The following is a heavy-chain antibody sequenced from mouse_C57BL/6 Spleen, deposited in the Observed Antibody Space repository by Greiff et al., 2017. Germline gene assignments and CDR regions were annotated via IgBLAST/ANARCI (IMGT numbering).Heavy chain of an antibody. Sequence: QVQLQQPGAELVKPGASVKLSCKASGYTFTSYCMHWVKQSPGQGLEWIGMIHPNSGSTNYNEKFKSKATLTVEKSSSTAYMQLSSLTSEDSAVYYCAREDGNYVMDYWGQGTSVTVSS. J-gene: IGHJ4*01. V-gene: IGHV1-64*01. D-gene: IGHD2-1*01. CDR3: AREDGNYVMDY. CDR1: GYTFTSYC. CDR2: IHPNSGST.